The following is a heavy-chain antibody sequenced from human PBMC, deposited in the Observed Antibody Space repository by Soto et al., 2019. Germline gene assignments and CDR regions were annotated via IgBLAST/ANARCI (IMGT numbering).Heavy chain of an antibody. Sequence: QVQLQESGPGLVKPSETLSLTCTVSGGSISSYYWSWIRQPPGKGLEWIGYIYYSGSTNYNPSLKSRVTISVDTSKNQFSLTLSSVTAADTAVYYCARHAKTYWYFDLWGRGTLVTVSS. CDR3: ARHAKTYWYFDL. CDR2: IYYSGST. CDR1: GGSISSYY. J-gene: IGHJ2*01. V-gene: IGHV4-59*08.